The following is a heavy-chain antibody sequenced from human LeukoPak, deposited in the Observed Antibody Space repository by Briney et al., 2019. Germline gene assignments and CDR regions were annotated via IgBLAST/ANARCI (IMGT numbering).Heavy chain of an antibody. D-gene: IGHD3-16*01. CDR2: IYYTGIT. Sequence: SETLSLTCTVSGGSISSGSHYYNWIRQHPGKGLEWIGYIYYTGITSYNPSLKSRVTMSVDTSMNQVSLKVTSLTAADTAVYYCAASSGVTLGRFWGQGALVTVSS. CDR1: GGSISSGSHY. CDR3: AASSGVTLGRF. J-gene: IGHJ4*02. V-gene: IGHV4-31*03.